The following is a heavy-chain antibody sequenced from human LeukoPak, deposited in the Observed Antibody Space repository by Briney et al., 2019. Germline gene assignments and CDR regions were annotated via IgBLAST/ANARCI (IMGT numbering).Heavy chain of an antibody. J-gene: IGHJ3*02. D-gene: IGHD3-22*01. V-gene: IGHV3-64D*09. CDR2: ISSNGGST. Sequence: GSLRLSCTGSGFTFSSYAMQLVRQAPGKGLEYVSAISSNGGSTYYADSVKGRFTISRDNSKNTLYLQMSSLRAEDTAVYYCVKGDSSGYYYAAFDIWGQGTMVTVSS. CDR1: GFTFSSYA. CDR3: VKGDSSGYYYAAFDI.